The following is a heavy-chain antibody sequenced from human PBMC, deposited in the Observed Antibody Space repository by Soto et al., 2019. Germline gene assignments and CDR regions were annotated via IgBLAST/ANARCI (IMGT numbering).Heavy chain of an antibody. D-gene: IGHD2-2*03. CDR1: GYTFTGYY. CDR3: ARVGLSPPWYFDL. CDR2: INPNSGGT. V-gene: IGHV1-2*04. Sequence: VSVKVSCKASGYTFTGYYMHWVRQAPGQGLEWMGWINPNSGGTNYAQKFQGWVTMTRDTSISTAYMELSRLRSDDTAVYYCARVGLSPPWYFDLWGRGTLVTVSS. J-gene: IGHJ2*01.